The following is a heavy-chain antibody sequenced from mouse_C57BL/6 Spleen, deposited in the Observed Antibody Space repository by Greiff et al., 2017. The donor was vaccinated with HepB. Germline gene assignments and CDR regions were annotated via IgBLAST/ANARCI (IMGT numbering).Heavy chain of an antibody. CDR3: ARRDDYDEAWFAY. J-gene: IGHJ3*01. V-gene: IGHV1-50*01. Sequence: QVQLQQPGAELVKPGASVKLSCKASGYTFTSYWMQWVKQRPGQGLEWIGEIDPSDSYTNYNQKFKGKATLTVDTSSSTAYMQLSSLTSEDSAVYYCARRDDYDEAWFAYWGHGTLVTVSA. CDR1: GYTFTSYW. D-gene: IGHD2-4*01. CDR2: IDPSDSYT.